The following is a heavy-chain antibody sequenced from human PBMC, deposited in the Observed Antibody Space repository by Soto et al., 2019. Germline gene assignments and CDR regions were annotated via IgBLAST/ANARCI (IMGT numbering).Heavy chain of an antibody. CDR3: ARERITIFGVVIIGSDAFDI. D-gene: IGHD3-3*01. CDR1: GYTFTSYG. J-gene: IGHJ3*02. CDR2: ISAYNGNT. Sequence: ASVKVCCKASGYTFTSYGISWVRQAPGQGLEWMGWISAYNGNTNYAQKFQGRVTITADESTSTAYMELSSLRSEDTAVYYCARERITIFGVVIIGSDAFDIWGQGTMVTVSS. V-gene: IGHV1-18*01.